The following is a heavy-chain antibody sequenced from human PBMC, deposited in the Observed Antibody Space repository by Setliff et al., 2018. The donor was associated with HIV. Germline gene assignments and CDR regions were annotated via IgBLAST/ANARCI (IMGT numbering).Heavy chain of an antibody. CDR2: ISTSGAKT. Sequence: GESLKISCAASGFTFSSDAMSWVRQAPGKGLEWVSTISTSGAKTYDADSMKGRFTISRDNSKNTVYLQMNSLTAEDTAVYYCARENYYVTEYWGQGTLVTVSS. V-gene: IGHV3-23*01. D-gene: IGHD3-10*02. J-gene: IGHJ4*02. CDR1: GFTFSSDA. CDR3: ARENYYVTEY.